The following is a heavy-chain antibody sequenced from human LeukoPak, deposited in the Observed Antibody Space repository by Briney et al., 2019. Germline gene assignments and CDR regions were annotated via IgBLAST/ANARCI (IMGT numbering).Heavy chain of an antibody. CDR3: AQDTYYHDTSGYYAFDN. Sequence: TGGSLRLSCVASGLIFNNYGIHWVRQAPGKGLEWVAVISYDGSNKNYADSVKGRFTISRDNSKNTLYLQMNSLRTEDTAVYYCAQDTYYHDTSGYYAFDNWGQGTLVTVSS. J-gene: IGHJ4*02. CDR2: ISYDGSNK. CDR1: GLIFNNYG. D-gene: IGHD3-22*01. V-gene: IGHV3-30*18.